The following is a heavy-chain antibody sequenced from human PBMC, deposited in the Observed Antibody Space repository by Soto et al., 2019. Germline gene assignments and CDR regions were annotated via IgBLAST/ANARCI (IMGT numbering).Heavy chain of an antibody. Sequence: QVQLVQSGAEVKKPGSSVKVSCKTSGGTFSNYAINWVRQAPGQGLEWMGGINPIFGTANYAQKFQGRVTITADESTTTAYLDLSSLRSEDTAVYFCARPVEMATISRSYLFYWGQGTLVTVSS. J-gene: IGHJ4*02. V-gene: IGHV1-69*01. D-gene: IGHD5-12*01. CDR1: GGTFSNYA. CDR3: ARPVEMATISRSYLFY. CDR2: INPIFGTA.